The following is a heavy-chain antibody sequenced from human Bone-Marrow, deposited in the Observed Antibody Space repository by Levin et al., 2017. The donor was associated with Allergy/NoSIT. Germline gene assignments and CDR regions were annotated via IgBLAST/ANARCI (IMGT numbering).Heavy chain of an antibody. J-gene: IGHJ4*02. D-gene: IGHD3-22*01. CDR2: ISASGGDT. CDR3: VKAFSSGWNFFDS. Sequence: GESLKISCTPSGFSFSSCDMSWVRQAPGKGLEWVSGISASGGDTYHAESVKGRFTISRDNGKNTLFLQMNSLRAEDTALYYCVKAFSSGWNFFDSWGQGTLAIVSS. CDR1: GFSFSSCD. V-gene: IGHV3-23*01.